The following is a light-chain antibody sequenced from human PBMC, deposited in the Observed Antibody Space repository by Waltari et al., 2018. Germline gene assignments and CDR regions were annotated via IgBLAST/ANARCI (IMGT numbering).Light chain of an antibody. V-gene: IGLV7-43*01. Sequence: VLTQEPSLTVSPGVTVTLTCDSTTGVVTTKYYPNWFQQKPGQSPRTLIYDTDKKHSWTPARFSGSLLGGKAALTLSNVQPEDEADYYCSLYYGDARWVFGGGTKLTVL. CDR3: SLYYGDARWV. J-gene: IGLJ3*02. CDR2: DTD. CDR1: TGVVTTKYY.